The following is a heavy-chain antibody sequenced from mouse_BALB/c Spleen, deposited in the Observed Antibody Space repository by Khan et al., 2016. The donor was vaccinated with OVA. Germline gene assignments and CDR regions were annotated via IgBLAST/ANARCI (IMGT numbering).Heavy chain of an antibody. Sequence: EVELVESGGGLVQPGGSRKLSCAASGFTFSSFGMHWVRQAPEKGLEWVAYISSGSSSIYYADTVKGRFTISRDNPKNTLFLKMPSLRSEDTAMYYCAREDYGQWYFDVWGAGTTVTVSS. CDR1: GFTFSSFG. J-gene: IGHJ1*01. CDR2: ISSGSSSI. CDR3: AREDYGQWYFDV. D-gene: IGHD1-1*02. V-gene: IGHV5-17*02.